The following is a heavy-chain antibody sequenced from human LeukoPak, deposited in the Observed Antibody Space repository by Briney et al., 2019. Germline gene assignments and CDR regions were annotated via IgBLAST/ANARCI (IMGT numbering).Heavy chain of an antibody. CDR1: GFTFSSYG. D-gene: IGHD2-2*01. J-gene: IGHJ6*04. Sequence: GGSLRLSCAASGFTFSSYGMHWVRQAPGKGLDWVAVIWYDGSNKYYADSVKGRFTISRDNSKNTLYLQMNSLRAEDTAVYYCARDRCSSTSCPYYYYGMDVWGKGTTVTVSS. CDR3: ARDRCSSTSCPYYYYGMDV. CDR2: IWYDGSNK. V-gene: IGHV3-33*01.